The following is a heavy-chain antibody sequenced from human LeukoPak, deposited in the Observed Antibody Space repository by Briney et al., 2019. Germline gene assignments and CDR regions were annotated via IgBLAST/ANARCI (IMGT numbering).Heavy chain of an antibody. Sequence: SETLSLTCTVSGGSISSSSYYWGWIRQPPGKGLEWIGSIYYSGCTYYNPSLKSRVTISVDTSKNKFSLKLTSVTAADTAVYYCARRSLEWLSFDSWGQGTLVTVSS. J-gene: IGHJ5*01. V-gene: IGHV4-39*01. CDR2: IYYSGCT. D-gene: IGHD3-3*01. CDR1: GGSISSSSYY. CDR3: ARRSLEWLSFDS.